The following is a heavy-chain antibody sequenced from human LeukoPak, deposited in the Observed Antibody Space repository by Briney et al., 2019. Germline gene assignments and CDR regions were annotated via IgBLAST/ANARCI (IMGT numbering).Heavy chain of an antibody. Sequence: GGSLRLSCTTSGFTFSNYWMTWVRQAPGKGLEWVSSTTSSSGNIYYSDSVRGRFTVSRDNAKNSLYLQMNSLIAEDSAVYYCVRIPNNAGFPNWFDPWGQGTLVSVSS. J-gene: IGHJ5*02. CDR1: GFTFSNYW. CDR3: VRIPNNAGFPNWFDP. CDR2: TTSSSGNI. D-gene: IGHD3-9*01. V-gene: IGHV3-21*01.